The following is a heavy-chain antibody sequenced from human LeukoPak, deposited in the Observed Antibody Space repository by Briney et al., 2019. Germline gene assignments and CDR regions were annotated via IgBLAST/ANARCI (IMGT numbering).Heavy chain of an antibody. D-gene: IGHD3/OR15-3a*01. CDR3: ARDGDWNYFDY. J-gene: IGHJ4*02. V-gene: IGHV4-38-2*02. Sequence: SETLSLTCTVSGYSISSGYYWDWIRQPPGKGLEWIGSIYHSGSTYYNPSLKSRVTISVDTSKNQFSLKLSSVTAADTGVYYCARDGDWNYFDYWGQGTLVTVSS. CDR2: IYHSGST. CDR1: GYSISSGYY.